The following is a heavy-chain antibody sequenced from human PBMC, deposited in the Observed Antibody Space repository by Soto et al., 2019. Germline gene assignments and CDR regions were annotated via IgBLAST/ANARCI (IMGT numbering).Heavy chain of an antibody. CDR3: AREYNWNDVRYGMDV. CDR1: GGTFSNYA. CDR2: ITPIFGTA. V-gene: IGHV1-69*01. Sequence: SVRVSCKAAGGTFSNYAISWVRQAPGQGLEWMGGITPIFGTAKYAQKFQGRVTITADESTSTVHMELSSLRSEDTAVYFCAREYNWNDVRYGMDVWGQGTTVTVSS. J-gene: IGHJ6*02. D-gene: IGHD1-20*01.